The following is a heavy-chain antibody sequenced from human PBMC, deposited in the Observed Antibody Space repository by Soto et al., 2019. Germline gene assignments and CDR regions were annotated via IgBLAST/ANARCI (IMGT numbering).Heavy chain of an antibody. CDR1: GGSISSYY. Sequence: SETLSLTCTVSGGSISSYYWSWIRQPPGKGLEWIGYIYYSGSTNYNPSLKSRVTISVDTSKNQFSLKLSSVTAADTAVYYCARGTRKPGIPFDYWGQGTLVTVSS. J-gene: IGHJ4*02. CDR3: ARGTRKPGIPFDY. D-gene: IGHD2-2*01. CDR2: IYYSGST. V-gene: IGHV4-59*01.